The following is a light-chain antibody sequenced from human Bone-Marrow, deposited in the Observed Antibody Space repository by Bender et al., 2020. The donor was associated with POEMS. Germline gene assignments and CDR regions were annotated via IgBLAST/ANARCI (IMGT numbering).Light chain of an antibody. J-gene: IGLJ3*02. CDR3: QSADSGGSVV. CDR1: VLPKQY. V-gene: IGLV3-25*03. CDR2: KDT. Sequence: SYELTQLPSVSVSPGQTARITCSGDVLPKQYVYWYQQKPGQAPVLVISKDTERPSKVPERFSGSTSGTIVTLTVSGVQAEDEADYYCQSADSGGSVVFGGGTRLTVL.